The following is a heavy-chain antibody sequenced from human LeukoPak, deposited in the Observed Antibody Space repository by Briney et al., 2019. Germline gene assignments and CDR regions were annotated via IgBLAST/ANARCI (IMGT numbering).Heavy chain of an antibody. D-gene: IGHD2-15*01. CDR2: IYNSGST. J-gene: IGHJ3*02. CDR3: ARASQPGYCSGGSCYRAFDI. CDR1: GGSISTYY. Sequence: SETLSLTCTVSGGSISTYYWSWIRQPPGKGLEWIGYIYNSGSTNYNPSLKSRVTISVDTSKNQFSLKLNSVTAADTAVYYCARASQPGYCSGGSCYRAFDIWGQGTMVTVSS. V-gene: IGHV4-59*08.